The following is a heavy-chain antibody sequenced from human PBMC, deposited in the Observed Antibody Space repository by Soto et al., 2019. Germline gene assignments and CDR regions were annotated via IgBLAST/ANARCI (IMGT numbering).Heavy chain of an antibody. Sequence: ASLRVYCRASVYTFTGYYMHWARPGPGPGLEWTGWINPNSGGTNYAQGVQGRGTMTRDTSISTAYMELGWLRSDDTAVYYCARGRTYYYDSSGYRGAFYVCSQGPMVSV. D-gene: IGHD3-22*01. V-gene: IGHV1-2*02. CDR2: INPNSGGT. CDR1: VYTFTGYY. J-gene: IGHJ3*01. CDR3: ARGRTYYYDSSGYRGAFYV.